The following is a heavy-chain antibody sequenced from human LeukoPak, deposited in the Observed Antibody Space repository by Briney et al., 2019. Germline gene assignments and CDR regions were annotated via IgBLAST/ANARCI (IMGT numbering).Heavy chain of an antibody. D-gene: IGHD3-9*01. V-gene: IGHV1-46*01. Sequence: ASVKVSCKASGYTFTSYYMHWVRQAPGQGLEWMGIINPSGGSTSYAQKFQGRVTMTRDMSTSTLYMELSSLRSEDTAVYYCAREDDVLTGYSGIFDYWGQGTLVTVSS. CDR1: GYTFTSYY. CDR2: INPSGGST. CDR3: AREDDVLTGYSGIFDY. J-gene: IGHJ4*02.